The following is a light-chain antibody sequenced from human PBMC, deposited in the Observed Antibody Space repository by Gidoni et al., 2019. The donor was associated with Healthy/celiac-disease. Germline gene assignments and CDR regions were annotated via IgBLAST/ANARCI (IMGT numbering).Light chain of an antibody. CDR1: QSVSSN. V-gene: IGKV3-15*01. Sequence: EIVMTQSPATLSVSPVERATRSCRASQSVSSNLAWYQQKPGQAPRLLIYGASTRATGIPASFSGSGSGTEFTLTISSLQSEDFAVYYWQQYNNWPRTFGQWTQLEIK. J-gene: IGKJ2*01. CDR2: GAS. CDR3: QQYNNWPRT.